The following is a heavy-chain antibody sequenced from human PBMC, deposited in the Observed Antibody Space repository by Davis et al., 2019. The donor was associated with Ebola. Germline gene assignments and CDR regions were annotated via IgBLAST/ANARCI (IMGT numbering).Heavy chain of an antibody. Sequence: SVKVSCKASGGTFSSYAISWVRQAPGQGLEWMGGIIPIFGTANYAQKFQGRVTITADESTSTAYMELSSLRSEDTAVYYCARDGTGYCSGGSCSSLDYWGQGTLVTVSS. CDR3: ARDGTGYCSGGSCSSLDY. J-gene: IGHJ4*02. D-gene: IGHD2-15*01. CDR2: IIPIFGTA. CDR1: GGTFSSYA. V-gene: IGHV1-69*13.